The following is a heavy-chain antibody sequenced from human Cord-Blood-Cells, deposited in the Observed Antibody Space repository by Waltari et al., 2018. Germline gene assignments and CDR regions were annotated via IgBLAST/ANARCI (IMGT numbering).Heavy chain of an antibody. CDR3: AKDSSSLTNAFDI. J-gene: IGHJ3*02. D-gene: IGHD6-6*01. V-gene: IGHV5-51*01. Sequence: WVRQMPGKGLEWMGIIYPGDSDTRYSPSFQGQVTISADKSISTAYLQWSSLKASDTAMYYCAKDSSSLTNAFDIWGQGTMVTVSS. CDR2: IYPGDSDT.